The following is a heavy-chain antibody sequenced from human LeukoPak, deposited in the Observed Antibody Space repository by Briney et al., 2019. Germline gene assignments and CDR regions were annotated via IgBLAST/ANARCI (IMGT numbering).Heavy chain of an antibody. Sequence: ASVKVSCKASGYTFTGYHIHWVRQAPGQGLEWMGWINLYIGDTNFAQNFQGRVTMTRDTSITTAYMDLSSLTPDDTAVYFCASDQGSLTRSWYTGYWGQGTQVTVAS. V-gene: IGHV1-2*02. J-gene: IGHJ4*02. CDR1: GYTFTGYH. CDR3: ASDQGSLTRSWYTGY. D-gene: IGHD6-13*01. CDR2: INLYIGDT.